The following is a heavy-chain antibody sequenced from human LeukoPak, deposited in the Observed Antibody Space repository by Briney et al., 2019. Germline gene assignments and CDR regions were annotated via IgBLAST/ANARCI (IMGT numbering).Heavy chain of an antibody. V-gene: IGHV3-7*01. CDR3: AIWTSGNY. Sequence: GGSLRLSCADSQFTFNGAWMNWVRQAPGKGLEWVANMDPTGSQKRYVDSVRGRFTTSKDNPGASLYLDMHSLRAEDTAIYYCAIWTSGNYWGQGTLVTVSS. CDR2: MDPTGSQK. CDR1: QFTFNGAW. D-gene: IGHD1-1*01. J-gene: IGHJ4*02.